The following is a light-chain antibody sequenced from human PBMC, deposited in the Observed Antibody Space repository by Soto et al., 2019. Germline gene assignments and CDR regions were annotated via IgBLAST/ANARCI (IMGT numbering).Light chain of an antibody. CDR1: NSDVGRYNY. Sequence: QSALTQPASVSGSPGQSITISCTGTNSDVGRYNYVSWYQQHPGKPPKLMIYKVSNRPSGVSNRFSGSKSGNTASLTISGLQAEDEADYYCSSYTSSSTLYVFGTGTKLTVL. J-gene: IGLJ1*01. CDR3: SSYTSSSTLYV. CDR2: KVS. V-gene: IGLV2-14*01.